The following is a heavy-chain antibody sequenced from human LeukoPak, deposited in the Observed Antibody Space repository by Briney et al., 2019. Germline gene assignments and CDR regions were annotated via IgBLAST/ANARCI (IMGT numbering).Heavy chain of an antibody. CDR3: ARSLGGGDCY. CDR1: GFTFSSSW. CDR2: INSDGSTT. V-gene: IGHV3-74*01. J-gene: IGHJ4*02. Sequence: GGSLRLSCAAPGFTFSSSWMHWVRRAPGQGLVWVSRINSDGSTTTYADSVKGRFTVSRDNAKNTLYLQMNSLRAEDTAVYYCARSLGGGDCYWGQGALVTVSS. D-gene: IGHD2-21*02.